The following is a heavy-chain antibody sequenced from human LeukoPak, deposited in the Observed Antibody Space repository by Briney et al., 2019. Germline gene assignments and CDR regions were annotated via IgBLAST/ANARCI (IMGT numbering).Heavy chain of an antibody. J-gene: IGHJ5*02. CDR1: GGSFSGYY. CDR2: INHSGST. Sequence: SETLSLTCAVYGGSFSGYYWSWIRQPPGKGLEWIGEINHSGSTYYNPSLKSRVTISVDTSKNQFSLKLSSVTAADTAVYYCARRPGNWFDPWGQGTLVTVSS. V-gene: IGHV4-34*01. CDR3: ARRPGNWFDP.